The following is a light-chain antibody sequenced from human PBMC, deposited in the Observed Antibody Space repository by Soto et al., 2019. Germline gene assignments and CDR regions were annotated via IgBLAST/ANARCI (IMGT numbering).Light chain of an antibody. J-gene: IGKJ5*01. CDR2: DAS. V-gene: IGKV3D-20*01. CDR1: QSVSSSY. Sequence: EIVLTRSPATLSLSPGERATLSCGASQSVSSSYLAWYQQKPGLAPRLLIYDASSRATGIPDRFSGSGSGTDFTLTISRLGPEDFAVYYCQQYGSSPPITFGQGTRLEIK. CDR3: QQYGSSPPIT.